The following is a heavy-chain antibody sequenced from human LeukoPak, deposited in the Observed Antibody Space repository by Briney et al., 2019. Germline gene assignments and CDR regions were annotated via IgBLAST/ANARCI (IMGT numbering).Heavy chain of an antibody. CDR1: GGSISSYY. D-gene: IGHD3-22*01. J-gene: IGHJ5*02. CDR2: IYNSGST. CDR3: ARSNTGIASSGSNWFDP. V-gene: IGHV4-59*01. Sequence: SETLSLTCTVSGGSISSYYWSWIRQPPGKGLEWIGYIYNSGSTNYNPSLKSRVTISVDTSKKQFSLRLRSVTAADTAVYYCARSNTGIASSGSNWFDPWGQGTLVTVSS.